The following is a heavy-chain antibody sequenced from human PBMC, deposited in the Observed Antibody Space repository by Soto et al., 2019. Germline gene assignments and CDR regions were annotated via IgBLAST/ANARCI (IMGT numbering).Heavy chain of an antibody. CDR3: ARGPRNWGVDY. Sequence: ASVKVSCKAAAYTFTSYDINWVRQTTGQDFEWMGWLNPNNGNTAYAQKFQGRVTMTRDPSKSTAFMELSSLTSEDTAVYYCARGPRNWGVDYWGQGTLVTVSS. J-gene: IGHJ4*02. V-gene: IGHV1-8*01. CDR1: AYTFTSYD. D-gene: IGHD7-27*01. CDR2: LNPNNGNT.